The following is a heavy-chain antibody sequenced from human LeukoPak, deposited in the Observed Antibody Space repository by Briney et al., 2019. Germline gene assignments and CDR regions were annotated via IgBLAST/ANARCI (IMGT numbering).Heavy chain of an antibody. D-gene: IGHD3-16*02. V-gene: IGHV4-39*07. J-gene: IGHJ5*02. CDR1: GGSISSSSYY. CDR2: IYYSEST. Sequence: SETLSLTCTVSGGSISSSSYYWGWIRQPPGKGLEWIGSIYYSESTYYNPSLKSRVTISVDTSKNQFSLKLSSVTAADTAVYYCARGHSKNMFYDYVWGSYRYTSNWFDPWGQGTLVTVSS. CDR3: ARGHSKNMFYDYVWGSYRYTSNWFDP.